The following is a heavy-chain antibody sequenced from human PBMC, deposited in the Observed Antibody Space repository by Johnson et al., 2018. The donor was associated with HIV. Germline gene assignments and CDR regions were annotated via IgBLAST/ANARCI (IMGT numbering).Heavy chain of an antibody. Sequence: VQLVESGGGLIQPGGSLRLSCAASGFTVSSNYMSWVRQAPGKALAWVSVIYSGGSTYYADSVKGRFTISRDNSKNTLYLQMNSLRAEDTAVYYCAKDGAAPASYGAFDIWGQGTMVTVSS. CDR2: IYSGGST. CDR3: AKDGAAPASYGAFDI. V-gene: IGHV3-53*01. CDR1: GFTVSSNY. D-gene: IGHD2-8*01. J-gene: IGHJ3*02.